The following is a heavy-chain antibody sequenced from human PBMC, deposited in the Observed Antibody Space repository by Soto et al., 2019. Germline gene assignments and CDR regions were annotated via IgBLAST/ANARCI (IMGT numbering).Heavy chain of an antibody. CDR3: TGSYGYFVRAY. Sequence: EVQLVESGGGLVQPGGSLRLSCAVSEFTVSSNYMSWVRQAPEKGLEWVSIIYRGGDTYYSDSVKGRFTVSRDDSKNTLYLQMNRLRAEDTAVYYWTGSYGYFVRAYWGQGTPVTVSS. CDR1: EFTVSSNY. CDR2: IYRGGDT. J-gene: IGHJ4*02. D-gene: IGHD5-18*01. V-gene: IGHV3-66*01.